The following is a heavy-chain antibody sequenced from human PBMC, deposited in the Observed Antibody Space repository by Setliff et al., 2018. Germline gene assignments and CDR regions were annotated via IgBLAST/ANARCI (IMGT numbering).Heavy chain of an antibody. V-gene: IGHV1-18*01. CDR1: GYRFTTYG. J-gene: IGHJ5*02. CDR3: ARLVRYCTATACQRTSGDDL. Sequence: ASVKVSCKASGYRFTTYGINWVRQAPGQGLEWMGWISPYNGNTKYAQKFQGRVTMTADTSTSTAYMELRSLRFDDTAVYYCARLVRYCTATACQRTSGDDLWGQGTLVTVSS. D-gene: IGHD2-8*01. CDR2: ISPYNGNT.